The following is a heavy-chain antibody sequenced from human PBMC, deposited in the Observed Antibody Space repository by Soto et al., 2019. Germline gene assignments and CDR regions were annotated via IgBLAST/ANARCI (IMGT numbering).Heavy chain of an antibody. CDR1: GGTFNTYA. Sequence: QVQLVQSGAEMKKPGSSVKVSCQSSGGTFNTYAMNWVRQAPGQGPEWMGDISPMFDAANYAPKFQGRVTITADESTGTSYMQLSSLTSEDTALYFCAREVQVHTPAFVYWGQGTLVTVSS. CDR2: ISPMFDAA. J-gene: IGHJ4*02. CDR3: AREVQVHTPAFVY. D-gene: IGHD3-10*01. V-gene: IGHV1-69*19.